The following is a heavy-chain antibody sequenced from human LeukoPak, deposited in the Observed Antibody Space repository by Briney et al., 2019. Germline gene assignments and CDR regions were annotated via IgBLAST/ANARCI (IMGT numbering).Heavy chain of an antibody. CDR3: ARLRAIRGYSYPSYFDY. D-gene: IGHD5-18*01. J-gene: IGHJ4*02. CDR1: GGTFSSYA. V-gene: IGHV1-69*13. Sequence: SVKVSCKASGGTFSSYAVSWVRQAPGQGLEWMGGIIPIFGTANYAQKFQGRVTITADESTSTAYMELSSLRSEDTAVYYCARLRAIRGYSYPSYFDYWGQGTLVTVSS. CDR2: IIPIFGTA.